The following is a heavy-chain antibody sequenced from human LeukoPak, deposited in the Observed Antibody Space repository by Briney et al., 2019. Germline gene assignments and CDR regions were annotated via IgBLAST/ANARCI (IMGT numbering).Heavy chain of an antibody. CDR2: IYPGDSDT. Sequence: GESLQISRQGSGSRFTSYGIGWVRQVPGKGLEWIGIIYPGDSDTRYSPSFQGQVTISADKSISTAYLQWSSLKASDTAMYYCARRAPMVRGVIPSPFDYWGQGTLVTVSS. CDR1: GSRFTSYG. CDR3: ARRAPMVRGVIPSPFDY. V-gene: IGHV5-51*01. D-gene: IGHD3-10*01. J-gene: IGHJ4*02.